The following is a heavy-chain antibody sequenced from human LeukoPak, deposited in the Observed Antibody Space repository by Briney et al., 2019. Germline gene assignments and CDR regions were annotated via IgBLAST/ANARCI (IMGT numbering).Heavy chain of an antibody. Sequence: SETLSLTCAVSGGSISSSSYYWGWIRQPPGKGLEWIGSIYQSGSTYYNPSLKSRVTISADTSKNQFSVKLSSVTAADTAVYYCARHTTMMGYFQHWGQGTLVSVSS. CDR3: ARHTTMMGYFQH. D-gene: IGHD3-22*01. V-gene: IGHV4-39*01. CDR1: GGSISSSSYY. J-gene: IGHJ1*01. CDR2: IYQSGST.